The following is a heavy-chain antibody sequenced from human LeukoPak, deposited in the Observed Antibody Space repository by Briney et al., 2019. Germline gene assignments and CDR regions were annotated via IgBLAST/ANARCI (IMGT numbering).Heavy chain of an antibody. CDR3: AGRDSSGYYYVVAFDI. Sequence: GGSLRLSCAASGFTFSRYWMSWVRQAPGKGLEWVANIKQDGSEKYYVDSVKGRFTISRDNAKNSLYLQMNSLRAEDTAVYYCAGRDSSGYYYVVAFDIWGQGTMVTVSS. J-gene: IGHJ3*02. CDR1: GFTFSRYW. D-gene: IGHD3-22*01. V-gene: IGHV3-7*01. CDR2: IKQDGSEK.